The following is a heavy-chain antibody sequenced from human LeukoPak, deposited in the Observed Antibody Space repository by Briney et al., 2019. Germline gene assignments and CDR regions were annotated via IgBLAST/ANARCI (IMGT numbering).Heavy chain of an antibody. CDR2: IKQDGSET. CDR1: GFTFSNYR. D-gene: IGHD2-15*01. V-gene: IGHV3-7*01. Sequence: PGGSLRLSCAASGFTFSNYRMSWVRQAPGKGLEWVANIKQDGSETHYVDSVRGRFIVSRDNAKNSVFLQMNSLGVEDTAIYYCARDFAAAVGWGQGTLVTVSS. J-gene: IGHJ4*02. CDR3: ARDFAAAVG.